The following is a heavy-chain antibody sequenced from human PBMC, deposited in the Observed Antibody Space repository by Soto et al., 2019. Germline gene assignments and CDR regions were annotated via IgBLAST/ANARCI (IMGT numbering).Heavy chain of an antibody. V-gene: IGHV1-18*01. J-gene: IGHJ4*02. CDR1: GGTFSSYA. CDR3: ASRSGQLPYYFDY. Sequence: ASVKVSCKASGGTFSSYAISWVRQAPGQGLEWMGLISAYKVNTNYAQKLQGRVTLTTDTSTSTFYMELRSLRFDDSAVYYCASRSGQLPYYFDYWGQGTLVTVSS. D-gene: IGHD1-26*01. CDR2: ISAYKVNT.